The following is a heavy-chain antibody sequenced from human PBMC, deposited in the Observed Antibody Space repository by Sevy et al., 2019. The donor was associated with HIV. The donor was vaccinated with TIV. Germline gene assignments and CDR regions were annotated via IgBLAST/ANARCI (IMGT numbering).Heavy chain of an antibody. CDR3: ARVGCSITSCPVHDAFDI. CDR2: ISSSSNYI. J-gene: IGHJ3*02. D-gene: IGHD2-2*01. CDR1: GFTFSSYS. Sequence: GGSLRLSCAASGFTFSSYSMNWVRQAPGKGLEWVSSISSSSNYIYYADSVKGRFTISRDNAKKSLYLQMSSLRAEDPAVYYCARVGCSITSCPVHDAFDIWGQGTMVTVSS. V-gene: IGHV3-21*01.